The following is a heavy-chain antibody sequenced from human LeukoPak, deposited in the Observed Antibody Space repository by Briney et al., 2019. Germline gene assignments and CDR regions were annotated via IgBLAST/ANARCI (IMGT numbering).Heavy chain of an antibody. CDR1: GGSISSSSYY. D-gene: IGHD3-22*01. J-gene: IGHJ4*02. Sequence: PSETLSLTCTVSGGSISSSSYYWGWIRQPPGKGLEWIGSIYYSGSTYYNPSLKSRVTISVDTSKNQFSLKLSSVTAADTAVYYCATFRGSGYWDWGQGTLVTVSS. CDR2: IYYSGST. CDR3: ATFRGSGYWD. V-gene: IGHV4-39*07.